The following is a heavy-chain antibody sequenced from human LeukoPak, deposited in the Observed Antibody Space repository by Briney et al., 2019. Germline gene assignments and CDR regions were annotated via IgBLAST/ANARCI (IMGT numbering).Heavy chain of an antibody. CDR1: EYSFTGYH. CDR2: ISAYNGNT. D-gene: IGHD3-10*01. V-gene: IGHV1-8*03. J-gene: IGHJ5*02. Sequence: ASVKVSCKVVEYSFTGYHLHWMRQAPGHGLEWMGRISAYNGNTNYAQKFQGRVTITRNTSISTAYMELSSLRSEDTAVYYCARAAPGNWFDPWGQGTLVTVSS. CDR3: ARAAPGNWFDP.